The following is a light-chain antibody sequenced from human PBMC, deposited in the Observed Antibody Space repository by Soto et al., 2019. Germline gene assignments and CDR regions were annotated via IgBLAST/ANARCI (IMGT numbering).Light chain of an antibody. CDR2: DAS. CDR1: QSISDW. J-gene: IGKJ2*01. CDR3: QQYNNWPPTST. Sequence: DIQMTQSPSTLSASVGDRVTITCRASQSISDWLAWYQQKPGTAPKLLIYDASSLESGIPSRFSGSGSGTEFQLTITSLQPEDFVIYYCQQYNNWPPTSTFGQGTKLEMK. V-gene: IGKV1-5*01.